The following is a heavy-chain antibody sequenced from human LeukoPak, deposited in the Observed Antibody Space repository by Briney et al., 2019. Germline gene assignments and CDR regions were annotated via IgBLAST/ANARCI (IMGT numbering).Heavy chain of an antibody. Sequence: SETLSLTCTVSGGSISSYYWSWIRQPPGKGLEWIGYIYYSGSTNYNPSLKSRVTISVDTSKNQSSLKLSSVTAADTAVYYCARDLGYSSGWYDAFDIWGQGTMVTVSS. V-gene: IGHV4-59*01. CDR2: IYYSGST. D-gene: IGHD6-19*01. J-gene: IGHJ3*02. CDR3: ARDLGYSSGWYDAFDI. CDR1: GGSISSYY.